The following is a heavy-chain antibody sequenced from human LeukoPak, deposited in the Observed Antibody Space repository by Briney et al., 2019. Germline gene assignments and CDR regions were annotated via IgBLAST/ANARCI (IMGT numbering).Heavy chain of an antibody. J-gene: IGHJ4*02. CDR1: GYSISSGYY. CDR3: ARDGGSYHD. V-gene: IGHV4-38-2*02. CDR2: IYYSGTT. D-gene: IGHD1-26*01. Sequence: PSETLSLTCTVSGYSISSGYYWGWIRQPPGKGLEWVGSIYYSGTTYYNPSLKSRVTISVDTSKNQFSLRLSSVTAADTAVYYCARDGGSYHDWGQGTLVTVSS.